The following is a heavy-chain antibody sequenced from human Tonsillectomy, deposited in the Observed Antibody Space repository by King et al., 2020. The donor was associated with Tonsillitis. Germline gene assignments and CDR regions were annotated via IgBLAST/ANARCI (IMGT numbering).Heavy chain of an antibody. D-gene: IGHD3-22*01. CDR3: ARVAPSSYYDSSGYYYGLFDY. CDR2: IYHSGST. V-gene: IGHV4-38-2*01. J-gene: IGHJ4*02. CDR1: DYSISSDYY. Sequence: VQLQESGPGLVKPSETLSLTCAVSDYSISSDYYWGWIRQPPGKGLEWIGSIYHSGSTYYNPSLKSRVTISVDTSKNQFSLKLSSVTAADTAVYYCARVAPSSYYDSSGYYYGLFDYWGQGTLVTVSS.